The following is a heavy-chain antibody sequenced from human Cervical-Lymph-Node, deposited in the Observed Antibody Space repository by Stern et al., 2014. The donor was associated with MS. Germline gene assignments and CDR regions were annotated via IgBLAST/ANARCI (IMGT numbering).Heavy chain of an antibody. CDR2: ISYDGRDK. Sequence: QVQLVESGGGVVPPGRSLRLSCAASGFVFRRYALHWVRQAPGKGLEWVALISYDGRDKYYTDSVKGRFTVSRDNSNNTVDLEMNSLRLEDTAVYYCAKGGSGSYLDWGQGSLVTVSS. V-gene: IGHV3-30*04. CDR3: AKGGSGSYLD. D-gene: IGHD1-26*01. CDR1: GFVFRRYA. J-gene: IGHJ4*02.